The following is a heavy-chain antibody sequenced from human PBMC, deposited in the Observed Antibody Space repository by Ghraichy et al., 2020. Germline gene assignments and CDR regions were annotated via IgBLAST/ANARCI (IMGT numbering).Heavy chain of an antibody. V-gene: IGHV4-34*01. J-gene: IGHJ3*02. CDR1: GGSFSGYY. CDR2: INHSGST. CDR3: ARGLIYYDSSGFRDNDAFDI. D-gene: IGHD3-22*01. Sequence: SETLSLTCAVYGGSFSGYYWSWIRQPPGKGLEWIGEINHSGSTNYNPSLKSRVTISVDTSKNQFSLKLSSVTAADTAVYYCARGLIYYDSSGFRDNDAFDIWGQGTMVTVSS.